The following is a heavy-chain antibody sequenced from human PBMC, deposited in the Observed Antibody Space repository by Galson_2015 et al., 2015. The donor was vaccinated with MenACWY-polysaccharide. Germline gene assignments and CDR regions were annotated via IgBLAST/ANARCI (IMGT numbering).Heavy chain of an antibody. J-gene: IGHJ3*02. Sequence: SLRLSCAASGSRFSNSGMHWVRQVPGKGLEWVAVIQYDGSNKEYADSVKGRFTISRDNSKNTVFLEMNTLGVEDTAVYYCAREGSRIVFHAFDIWGQGTMVTVSS. CDR2: IQYDGSNK. V-gene: IGHV3-33*01. CDR1: GSRFSNSG. CDR3: AREGSRIVFHAFDI. D-gene: IGHD2-2*01.